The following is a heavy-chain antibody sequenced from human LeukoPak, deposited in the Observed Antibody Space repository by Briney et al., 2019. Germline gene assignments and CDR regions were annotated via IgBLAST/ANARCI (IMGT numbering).Heavy chain of an antibody. V-gene: IGHV1-69*01. CDR2: IIPIFGTA. CDR3: ARGGGYSLDWFDP. J-gene: IGHJ5*02. D-gene: IGHD3-16*02. CDR1: GGTFSSYA. Sequence: ASVRVSCKASGGTFSSYAISWVRQAPGQGLEWMGGIIPIFGTANYAQKFQGRVTITADESTSTAYMELSSLRSEDTAVYYCARGGGYSLDWFDPWGQGTLVTVSS.